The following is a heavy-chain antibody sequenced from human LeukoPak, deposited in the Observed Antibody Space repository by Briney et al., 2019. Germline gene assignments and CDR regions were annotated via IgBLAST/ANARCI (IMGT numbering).Heavy chain of an antibody. CDR3: VSVSSSWDSDY. Sequence: SETLSLTCTVSGVSINSRNYYWGWIRQPPGKGPEWIGSLYYTGSTSYNPPLESRVTISPDISNNQFSLRLNSVTAADTAVYFCVSVSSSWDSDYWGPGALVTVSS. V-gene: IGHV4-39*07. D-gene: IGHD6-13*01. J-gene: IGHJ4*02. CDR2: LYYTGST. CDR1: GVSINSRNYY.